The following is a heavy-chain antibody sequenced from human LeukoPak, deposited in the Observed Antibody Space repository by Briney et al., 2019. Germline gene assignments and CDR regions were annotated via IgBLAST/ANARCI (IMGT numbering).Heavy chain of an antibody. Sequence: GGCLRLSCAASGLTFSGSWMHWVRQVPGKGLEWGAFIRYDGSNNYYADSVKGRFTISRDSSKNTLHLQMNILRVEDTAVYYCVKDWGVLPDYTADGFDIWGPGTMVTVSS. CDR3: VKDWGVLPDYTADGFDI. V-gene: IGHV3-30*02. CDR1: GLTFSGSW. D-gene: IGHD3-10*01. CDR2: IRYDGSNN. J-gene: IGHJ3*02.